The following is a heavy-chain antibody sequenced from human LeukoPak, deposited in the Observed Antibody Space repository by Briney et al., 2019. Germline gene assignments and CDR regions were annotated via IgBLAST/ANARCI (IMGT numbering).Heavy chain of an antibody. CDR2: VSGSGDSS. Sequence: GGSLRLSCAASGFTFSSCGMSWVRQAPGKGLEWVSTVSGSGDSSYYADSVKGRFTISRDNAKNSMYLEMNSLRAEDTAVYYCARPQLGMGYSYYMDIWGKGTTVTVSS. CDR1: GFTFSSCG. V-gene: IGHV3-23*01. D-gene: IGHD1-1*01. J-gene: IGHJ6*03. CDR3: ARPQLGMGYSYYMDI.